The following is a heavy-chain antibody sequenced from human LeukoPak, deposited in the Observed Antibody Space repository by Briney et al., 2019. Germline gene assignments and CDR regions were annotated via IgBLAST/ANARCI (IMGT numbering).Heavy chain of an antibody. CDR1: GYTFTSYY. Sequence: ASVKVSCKASGYTFTSYYMHWVRQAPGQGLEWMGIINPSGGSTSYAQKFQGRVTMTRDMSTSTVYMELSSLRSEDTAVYYCASELVVGAFDIWGQGTMVTVSS. CDR3: ASELVVGAFDI. D-gene: IGHD2-2*01. V-gene: IGHV1-46*01. J-gene: IGHJ3*02. CDR2: INPSGGST.